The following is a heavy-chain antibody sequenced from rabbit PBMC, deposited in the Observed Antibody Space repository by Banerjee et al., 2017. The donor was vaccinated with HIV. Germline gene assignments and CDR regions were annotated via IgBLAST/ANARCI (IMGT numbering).Heavy chain of an antibody. D-gene: IGHD2-1*01. CDR3: ARRLYGDVRHYNL. CDR2: IYAGSSGST. J-gene: IGHJ4*01. Sequence: QEQLEESGGDLVKPEGSLTLTCTASGFSFSGSYWICWVRQAPGKGLEWIACIYAGSSGSTYYASWAKGRFTISKTSSTTVTLQMTSLTAADTATYFCARRLYGDVRHYNLWGPGTLVTVS. V-gene: IGHV1S45*01. CDR1: GFSFSGSYW.